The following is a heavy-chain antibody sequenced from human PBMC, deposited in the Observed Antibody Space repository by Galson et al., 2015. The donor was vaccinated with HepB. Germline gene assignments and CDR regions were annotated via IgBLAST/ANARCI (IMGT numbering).Heavy chain of an antibody. V-gene: IGHV1-2*04. Sequence: SVKVSCKASGYTFTGYYMHWVRQAPGQGLEWMGWINPNSGGTNYAQKFQGWVTMTRDTSISTAYMELSRLRSDDTAVYYCARGAEWELLHPIDYWGQGTLVTVSS. D-gene: IGHD1-26*01. CDR2: INPNSGGT. CDR3: ARGAEWELLHPIDY. J-gene: IGHJ4*02. CDR1: GYTFTGYY.